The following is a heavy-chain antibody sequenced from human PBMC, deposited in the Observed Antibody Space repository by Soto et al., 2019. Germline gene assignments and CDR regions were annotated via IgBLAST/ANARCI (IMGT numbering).Heavy chain of an antibody. CDR2: ISYDGSNK. J-gene: IGHJ4*02. Sequence: QTGGSLRLSCAASGFTFSSYAMHWVRQAPGKGLEWVAVISYDGSNKYYADSVKGRFTISRDNSKNTLYLQMNSLRAEDTAVYYCARPAAGLDYWGQGTLVTVSS. CDR1: GFTFSSYA. CDR3: ARPAAGLDY. D-gene: IGHD6-13*01. V-gene: IGHV3-30-3*01.